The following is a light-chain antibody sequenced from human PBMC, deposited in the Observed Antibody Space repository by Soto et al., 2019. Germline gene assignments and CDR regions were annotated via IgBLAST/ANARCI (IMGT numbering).Light chain of an antibody. Sequence: QSVLTQPPSVSGAPGQRVTISCTGSSSSIGPCYGVQWYQQLPGTAPRLLIYANSNRPSGVPYRFSGSKSGNSASLAITGLQAEDEADYYCQSYDSSLSGYVFGTGTKVTVL. J-gene: IGLJ1*01. CDR3: QSYDSSLSGYV. V-gene: IGLV1-40*01. CDR1: SSSIGPCYG. CDR2: ANS.